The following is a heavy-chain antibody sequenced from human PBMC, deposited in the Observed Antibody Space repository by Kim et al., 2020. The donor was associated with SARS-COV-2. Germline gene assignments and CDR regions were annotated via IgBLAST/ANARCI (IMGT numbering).Heavy chain of an antibody. Sequence: GGSLRLSCAASGFTFSSYAMHWVRQAPGKGLEWVAVISYDGSNKYYADSVKGRFTISRDNSKNTLYLQMNSLRAEDTAVYYCARGPPSGGTYYYYYMDVWGKGTTVTVSS. CDR2: ISYDGSNK. CDR3: ARGPPSGGTYYYYYMDV. D-gene: IGHD1-1*01. J-gene: IGHJ6*03. V-gene: IGHV3-30-3*01. CDR1: GFTFSSYA.